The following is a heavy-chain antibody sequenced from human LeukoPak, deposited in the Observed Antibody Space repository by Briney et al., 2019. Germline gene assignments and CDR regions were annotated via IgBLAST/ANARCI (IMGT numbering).Heavy chain of an antibody. CDR3: ARVRTDYIDY. CDR1: GLTFSSYW. J-gene: IGHJ4*02. CDR2: IKQDGSEK. Sequence: QPGGSLRLSCAASGLTFSSYWMSWVRQAPGKGLEWVANIKQDGSEKYYVDSVKGRFTISRDNARNSLYLQMNSLRAEDTAVYYCARVRTDYIDYWGQGTLVTVSS. V-gene: IGHV3-7*01. D-gene: IGHD2-8*02.